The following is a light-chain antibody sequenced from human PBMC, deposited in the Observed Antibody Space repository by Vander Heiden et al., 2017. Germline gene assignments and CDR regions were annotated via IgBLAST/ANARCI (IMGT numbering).Light chain of an antibody. V-gene: IGKV4-1*01. CDR3: QQYYSTPIT. CDR1: QSVLYSSNNKNY. CDR2: WSS. Sequence: IVIIHSPDSLAVSLGERATINCKSSQSVLYSSNNKNYLAWYQQKPGQPPKLLIYWSSTRESGVPDRFSGSGSVTDFTLTISSLQAEDVAVYYCQQYYSTPITFGQGTRLEIK. J-gene: IGKJ5*01.